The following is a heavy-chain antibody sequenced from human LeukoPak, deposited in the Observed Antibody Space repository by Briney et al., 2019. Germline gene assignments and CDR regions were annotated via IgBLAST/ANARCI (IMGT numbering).Heavy chain of an antibody. J-gene: IGHJ4*02. D-gene: IGHD4-17*01. V-gene: IGHV3-73*01. CDR3: AGDLRADY. Sequence: GGSLRLSCAASGFTFSGSAMHWVRQASGKGLEWVGRIRSKANSYATAYAASVKGRFTISRDDSKNTAYLQMNSLRAEDTAVYYCAGDLRADYWGQGTLVTVSS. CDR1: GFTFSGSA. CDR2: IRSKANSYAT.